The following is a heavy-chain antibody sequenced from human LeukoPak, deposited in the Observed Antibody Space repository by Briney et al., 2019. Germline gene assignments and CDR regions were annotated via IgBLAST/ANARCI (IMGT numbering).Heavy chain of an antibody. D-gene: IGHD5-24*01. Sequence: SETLSLTCTVSGVSISSYYWSWVRQPPGKGLEWIAYIYYSGSTNYNPSPKSRVTISVDTSKNQFSLKLSSVTAADTAVYYCARGGDGYNYFDYWGQGTLVTVSS. CDR3: ARGGDGYNYFDY. J-gene: IGHJ4*02. V-gene: IGHV4-59*01. CDR1: GVSISSYY. CDR2: IYYSGST.